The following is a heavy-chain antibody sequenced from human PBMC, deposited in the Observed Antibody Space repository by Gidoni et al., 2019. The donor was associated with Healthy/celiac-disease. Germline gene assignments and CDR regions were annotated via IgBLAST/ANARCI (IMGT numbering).Heavy chain of an antibody. V-gene: IGHV3-33*01. J-gene: IGHJ6*03. CDR3: VAGSSSWYSYYYYMDV. D-gene: IGHD6-13*01. CDR2: IWYDGSNK. Sequence: QVQLVESGGGVVQPGRSLSLSCAASGFTFSSYGMHWVRQAPGKGLEWVAVIWYDGSNKYYADSVKGRFTISRDNSKNTLYLQMNSLRAEDTAVYYCVAGSSSWYSYYYYMDVWGKGTTVTVSS. CDR1: GFTFSSYG.